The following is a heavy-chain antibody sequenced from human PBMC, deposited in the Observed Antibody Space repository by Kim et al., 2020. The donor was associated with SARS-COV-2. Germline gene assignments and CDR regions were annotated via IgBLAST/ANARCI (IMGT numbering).Heavy chain of an antibody. Sequence: GGSLRLSCAASGFTFDDYAMHWVRQAPGKGLEWVSGISWNSGSIGYADSVKGRFTISRDNAKNSLYLQMNSLRAEDTALYYCAKDISRFGFDYYYYGMDVWGQGTTVTVSS. CDR1: GFTFDDYA. D-gene: IGHD3-10*01. CDR3: AKDISRFGFDYYYYGMDV. J-gene: IGHJ6*02. V-gene: IGHV3-9*01. CDR2: ISWNSGSI.